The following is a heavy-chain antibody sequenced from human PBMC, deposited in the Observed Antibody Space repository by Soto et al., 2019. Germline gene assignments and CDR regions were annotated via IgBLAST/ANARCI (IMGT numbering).Heavy chain of an antibody. J-gene: IGHJ5*02. CDR3: VRDGTKTLRDWFDP. CDR1: GASISGFY. D-gene: IGHD1-1*01. CDR2: IYAIGTT. Sequence: SETLSLTCTVSGASISGFYWSWIRKSAGKGLEWIGRIYAIGTTGYNPSLKSRVMMSVDTSKKQFSLKLRSVTAADTAVYYCVRDGTKTLRDWFDPWGQGISVTVSS. V-gene: IGHV4-4*07.